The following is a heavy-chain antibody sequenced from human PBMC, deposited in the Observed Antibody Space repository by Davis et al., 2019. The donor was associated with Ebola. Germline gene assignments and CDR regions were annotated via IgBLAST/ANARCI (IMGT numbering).Heavy chain of an antibody. CDR3: ANKAGLGGSYVYYYMDV. J-gene: IGHJ6*03. Sequence: SVKVSCKASGGTFSSYAISWVRQAPGQGLEWMGGIIPISKKANYAQKFQGRLTITADKSTSTVYIELSSLRSEDTAVYYCANKAGLGGSYVYYYMDVWGKGTTVTVSS. CDR2: IIPISKKA. V-gene: IGHV1-69*06. CDR1: GGTFSSYA. D-gene: IGHD6-13*01.